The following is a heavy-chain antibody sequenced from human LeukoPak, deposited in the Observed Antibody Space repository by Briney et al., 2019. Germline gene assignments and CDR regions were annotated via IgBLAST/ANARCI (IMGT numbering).Heavy chain of an antibody. CDR2: ISSDGSST. Sequence: GGSLRLSCAASGFSLSTYWMHWVRQAPGKGLVWVSRISSDGSSTNYADSVKGRFTTSRDNAKNTLYLQVNSLRAEDTAVYYCATGDGDSRYYFDSWGQGTLVTVSS. V-gene: IGHV3-74*01. CDR3: ATGDGDSRYYFDS. D-gene: IGHD4-17*01. J-gene: IGHJ4*02. CDR1: GFSLSTYW.